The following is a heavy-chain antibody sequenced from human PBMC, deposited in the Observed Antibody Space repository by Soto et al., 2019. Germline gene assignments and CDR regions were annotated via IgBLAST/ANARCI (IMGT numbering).Heavy chain of an antibody. Sequence: GASVKVSCKTSGFTFTTYSLIWVRQAPGQGLEWMGWIIPSNGRATYSQTLQGRVTMTTDNSKNTLYLQMNSLRAEDTAVYYCAREILPGDAFDIWGRGTMVTVSS. D-gene: IGHD1-26*01. V-gene: IGHV1-18*01. CDR3: AREILPGDAFDI. J-gene: IGHJ3*02. CDR1: GFTFTTYS. CDR2: IIPSNGRA.